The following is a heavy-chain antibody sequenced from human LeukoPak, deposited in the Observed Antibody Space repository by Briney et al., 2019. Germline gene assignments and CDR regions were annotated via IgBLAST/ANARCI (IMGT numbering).Heavy chain of an antibody. CDR3: AKIDSSGSH. CDR2: IRYDGSST. D-gene: IGHD3-22*01. CDR1: GFTFSSYG. V-gene: IGHV3-30*02. Sequence: GGSLRPSCAASGFTFSSYGVHWVRQAPGKGLEWVAFIRYDGSSTYYADSVKGRFTISRGNSKNTLYLQMNSLRAEDTAVYYCAKIDSSGSHWGQGTLVTVSS. J-gene: IGHJ4*02.